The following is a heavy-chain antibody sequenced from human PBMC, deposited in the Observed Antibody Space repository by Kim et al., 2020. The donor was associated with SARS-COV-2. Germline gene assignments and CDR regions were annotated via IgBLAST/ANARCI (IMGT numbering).Heavy chain of an antibody. Sequence: ASVKVSCKVSGYTLTELSMHWVRQAPGKGLEWMGGFDPEGGETIYAQKFQGRVTMTEDTSTDTAYMELSSLRSEDTAVYYCASPGTAAAATSGLRGHLHPFDYWGQGTLVTVSS. J-gene: IGHJ4*02. CDR1: GYTLTELS. V-gene: IGHV1-24*01. CDR2: FDPEGGET. D-gene: IGHD6-13*01. CDR3: ASPGTAAAATSGLRGHLHPFDY.